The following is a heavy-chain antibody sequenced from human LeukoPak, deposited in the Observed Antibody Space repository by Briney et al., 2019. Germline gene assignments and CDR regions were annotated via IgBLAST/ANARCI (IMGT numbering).Heavy chain of an antibody. Sequence: ASVKVSCKASGYTFTSYGITWVRQAPEQGLEWMGWITPYNGKTSYAQKLQGRVTMATDTSTSTAYMELRSLRSDDTAVYYCGRDYYGSGRADCDYWGQGTLVTVSS. V-gene: IGHV1-18*01. D-gene: IGHD3-10*01. CDR2: ITPYNGKT. CDR3: GRDYYGSGRADCDY. CDR1: GYTFTSYG. J-gene: IGHJ4*02.